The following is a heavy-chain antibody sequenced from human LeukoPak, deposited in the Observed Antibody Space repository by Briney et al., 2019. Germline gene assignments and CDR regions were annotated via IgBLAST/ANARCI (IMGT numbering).Heavy chain of an antibody. Sequence: SETLSLTCTVSGGSISSYYWSWIRQPPGKGLEWIGYIYYSGSTNYNPSLKSRVTISVDTSKNQFSLKLSSVTAADTAVYYCASRAVWFGELPYALFDYWGQGTLVTVSS. V-gene: IGHV4-59*12. CDR1: GGSISSYY. J-gene: IGHJ4*02. D-gene: IGHD3-10*01. CDR3: ASRAVWFGELPYALFDY. CDR2: IYYSGST.